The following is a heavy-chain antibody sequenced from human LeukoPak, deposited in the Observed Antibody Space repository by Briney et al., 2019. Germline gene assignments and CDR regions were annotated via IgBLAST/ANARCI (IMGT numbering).Heavy chain of an antibody. CDR1: GGSFSGYY. CDR3: ATTNYDILTGRNDY. J-gene: IGHJ4*02. V-gene: IGHV4-34*01. Sequence: PSGTLSLTCAVYGGSFSGYYWSWVRQPPGKGLEWVGEINHSGSTNYNPSLKSRGTISVDTSKNQFSLKLSSVTAADTAVYYCATTNYDILTGRNDYWGQGTLVTVSS. D-gene: IGHD3-9*01. CDR2: INHSGST.